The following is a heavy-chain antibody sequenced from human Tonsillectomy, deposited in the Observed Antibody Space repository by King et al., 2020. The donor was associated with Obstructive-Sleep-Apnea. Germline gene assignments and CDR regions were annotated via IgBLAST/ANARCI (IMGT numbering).Heavy chain of an antibody. D-gene: IGHD6-19*01. CDR3: AKAPGIAVTYFDY. Sequence: VQLVESGGGLVQPGGSLRLSCAASGFTFSSYAMSWVRQAPGKGLEWVSTISGSGGSTYYADSVKGRFTISRDNSKNTLYLQMNSLRAEDTAVYFCAKAPGIAVTYFDYWGQGPLVTVSS. V-gene: IGHV3-23*04. CDR2: ISGSGGST. J-gene: IGHJ4*02. CDR1: GFTFSSYA.